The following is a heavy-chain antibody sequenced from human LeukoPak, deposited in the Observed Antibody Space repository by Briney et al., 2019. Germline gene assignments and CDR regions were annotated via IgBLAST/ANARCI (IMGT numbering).Heavy chain of an antibody. CDR2: IYTSGSN. V-gene: IGHV4-4*07. CDR3: ARDRSWAASGTMSAVDI. CDR1: GVSISSYY. J-gene: IGHJ3*02. Sequence: SETLSLTCTVSGVSISSYYWSWIRQPAGKGLEWIGRIYTSGSNNYNPSLKSRVTMSVDTSKNQFSLKLSFVTAADTAVYYCARDRSWAASGTMSAVDIGGQGTMVIVSA. D-gene: IGHD1-1*01.